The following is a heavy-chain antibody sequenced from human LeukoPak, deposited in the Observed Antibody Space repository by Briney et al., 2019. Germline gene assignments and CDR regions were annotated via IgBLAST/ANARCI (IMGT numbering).Heavy chain of an antibody. J-gene: IGHJ4*02. CDR3: AKVVGATTRGYFDY. V-gene: IGHV3-23*01. CDR1: GFTFSGYA. D-gene: IGHD1-26*01. Sequence: GGSLRLSCAASGFTFSGYAMSWVRQAPGKGLEWVSTISSSGGSTYYADSVKGRFTISRDNSKNTLYLQMNSLRAEDTAVYYCAKVVGATTRGYFDYWGQGALVTVSS. CDR2: ISSSGGST.